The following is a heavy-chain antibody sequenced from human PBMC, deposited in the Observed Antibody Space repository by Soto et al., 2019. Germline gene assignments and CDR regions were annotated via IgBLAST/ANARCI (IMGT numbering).Heavy chain of an antibody. D-gene: IGHD2-2*01. Sequence: ASVKVSCKASGYTFTSYGISWVRQAPGQGLEWMGWISAYNGNTNYAQKLQGRVTMTTDTSTSTAYMGLSSLRSEDTAVYFCARSQGSSTSLEIYYYYYYGMDVWGQGTTVTVSS. CDR1: GYTFTSYG. CDR2: ISAYNGNT. J-gene: IGHJ6*02. CDR3: ARSQGSSTSLEIYYYYYYGMDV. V-gene: IGHV1-18*01.